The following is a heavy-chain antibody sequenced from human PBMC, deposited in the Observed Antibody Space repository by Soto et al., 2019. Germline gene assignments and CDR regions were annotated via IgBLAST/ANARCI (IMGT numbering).Heavy chain of an antibody. V-gene: IGHV3-66*01. J-gene: IGHJ3*02. CDR2: IYSGGST. CDR1: GFTVSSNY. CDR3: ARGIYGDYEEEGAFDI. Sequence: GGSLRLSCAASGFTVSSNYMSWVRQAPGKGLEWVSVIYSGGSTYYADSVKGRFTISRDNSKNTLYLQMNSLRAEDTAVYYCARGIYGDYEEEGAFDIWGQGTMVTVSS. D-gene: IGHD4-17*01.